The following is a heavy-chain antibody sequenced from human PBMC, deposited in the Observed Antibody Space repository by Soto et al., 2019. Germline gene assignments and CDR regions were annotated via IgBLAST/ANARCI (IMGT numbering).Heavy chain of an antibody. CDR1: GYSFTNNN. V-gene: IGHV1-8*01. CDR2: MNPGSGDT. Sequence: SVKVSGKASGYSFTNNNVVGVRKPTGQGLEWMGWMNPGSGDTGYAQKFQGRVTMTRDISIATAYMELSSLRPDDTAIYYCARMETFGSLNWFDPWGQGTLVTVSS. J-gene: IGHJ5*02. D-gene: IGHD3-16*01. CDR3: ARMETFGSLNWFDP.